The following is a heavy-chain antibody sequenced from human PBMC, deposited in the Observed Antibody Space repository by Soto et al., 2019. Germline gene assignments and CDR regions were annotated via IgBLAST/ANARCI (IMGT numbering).Heavy chain of an antibody. J-gene: IGHJ4*02. Sequence: QVQLVESGGGVVQPGTSLRLACAASGFTLSNIGMQWVRQAPGKGLEWVAVISAGGNTKYYADSLKGRFTIPRDNSKNTLFLQMNSLRTEDTAVYYCAKESGGERYAAYFDLWGQGTLVTVSA. V-gene: IGHV3-30*18. CDR3: AKESGGERYAAYFDL. CDR2: ISAGGNTK. CDR1: GFTLSNIG. D-gene: IGHD2-21*01.